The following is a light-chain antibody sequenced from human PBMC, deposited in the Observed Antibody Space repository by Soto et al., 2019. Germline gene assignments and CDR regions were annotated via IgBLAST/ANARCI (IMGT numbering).Light chain of an antibody. CDR2: GAS. Sequence: EIVLTQSPGTLSLSPGERATLSCRASQSVSSSYLAWYQQKPGQAPRLLIYGASSRATGIPDRFSGSGSGTDFTLTISRLEHEDCAVYYCQQHGSSPWTFGQGTKVEIK. V-gene: IGKV3-20*01. CDR1: QSVSSSY. CDR3: QQHGSSPWT. J-gene: IGKJ1*01.